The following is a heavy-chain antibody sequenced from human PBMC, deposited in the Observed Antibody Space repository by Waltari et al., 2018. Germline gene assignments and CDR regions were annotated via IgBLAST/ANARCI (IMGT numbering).Heavy chain of an antibody. Sequence: EVQLVESGGGLVQPGGSLRLSCAASGFTFSSYELNCVRQAPGKGLEWVSVIYSGGSTYYADSVKGRFTISRDNSKNTLYLQMNSLRAEDTAVYYCARDLQDDYYYGMDVWGQGTTVTVSS. V-gene: IGHV3-66*01. J-gene: IGHJ6*02. CDR1: GFTFSSYE. CDR3: ARDLQDDYYYGMDV. CDR2: IYSGGST.